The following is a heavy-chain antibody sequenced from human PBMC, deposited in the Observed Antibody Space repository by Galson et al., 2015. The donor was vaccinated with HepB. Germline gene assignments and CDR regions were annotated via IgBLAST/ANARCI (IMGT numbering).Heavy chain of an antibody. V-gene: IGHV7-4-1*02. CDR3: ARGVYYDFWSGHWPWFDP. CDR1: GGTFSSYA. D-gene: IGHD3-3*01. Sequence: SVKVSCKASGGTFSSYAISWVRQAPGQGLEWMGWINTNTGNPTYAQGFTGRFVSSLDTSVSTAYLQISSLKAEDTAVYYCARGVYYDFWSGHWPWFDPWGQGTLVTVSS. J-gene: IGHJ5*02. CDR2: INTNTGNP.